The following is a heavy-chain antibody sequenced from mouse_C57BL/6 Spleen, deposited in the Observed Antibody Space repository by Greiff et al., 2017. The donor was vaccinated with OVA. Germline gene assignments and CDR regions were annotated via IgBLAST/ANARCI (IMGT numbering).Heavy chain of an antibody. CDR2: INPYNGGT. Sequence: VQLQQSGPVLVKPGASVKMSCKASGYTFTDYYMNWVKQSHGKSLEWIGVINPYNGGTSYNQKFKGKATLTVDKSSSTAYMELNSLTSEDSAVYYCARSGYYGSSDYWGQGTSVTVAS. V-gene: IGHV1-19*01. J-gene: IGHJ4*01. D-gene: IGHD1-1*01. CDR1: GYTFTDYY. CDR3: ARSGYYGSSDY.